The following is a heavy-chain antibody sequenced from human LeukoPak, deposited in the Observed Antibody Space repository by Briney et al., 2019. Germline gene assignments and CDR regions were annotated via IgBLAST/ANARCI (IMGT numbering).Heavy chain of an antibody. V-gene: IGHV1-69*13. Sequence: EASVKVSCKASGGTFSSYAISWVRQAPGQGLEWMGGIIPIFGTGNNAQKFQGRVTITADESTSTAYMELSSLRSEDTAVYYCARGTNSSGWPMGYWGQGTLVTVSS. CDR1: GGTFSSYA. J-gene: IGHJ4*02. D-gene: IGHD6-19*01. CDR3: ARGTNSSGWPMGY. CDR2: IIPIFGTG.